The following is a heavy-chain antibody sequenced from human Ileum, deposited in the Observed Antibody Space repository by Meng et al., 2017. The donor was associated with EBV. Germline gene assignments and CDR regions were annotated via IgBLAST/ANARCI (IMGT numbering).Heavy chain of an antibody. V-gene: IGHV7-4-1*01. D-gene: IGHD6-19*01. CDR2: INSNTGNP. CDR1: RSSFTSSS. J-gene: IGHJ4*02. Sequence: QGQRVQFGSELKMPRDSVKVSCQAVRSSFTSSSMNGVRHAPGQGLEWMGWINSNTGNPTYAQGFTGTFVFSLDTSVSTAYLLIDSLKADDTAVYYCARGNGWRFDYWGQGTLVTVSS. CDR3: ARGNGWRFDY.